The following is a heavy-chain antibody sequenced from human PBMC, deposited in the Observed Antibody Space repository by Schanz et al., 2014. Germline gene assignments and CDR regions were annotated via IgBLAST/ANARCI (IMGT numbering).Heavy chain of an antibody. CDR3: ARDLISSGWYG. CDR1: GFTFSDYY. D-gene: IGHD6-19*01. CDR2: ISNSGTTI. J-gene: IGHJ4*02. Sequence: VQVLESGEGLVEAGGSLRLSCAASGFTFSDYYMSWIRQAPGKGLEWVSYISNSGTTIYYADSVKGRFTISRDNAKNSLYLQMNSLRVEDTAVYYCARDLISSGWYGWGQGTLVTVSS. V-gene: IGHV3-11*01.